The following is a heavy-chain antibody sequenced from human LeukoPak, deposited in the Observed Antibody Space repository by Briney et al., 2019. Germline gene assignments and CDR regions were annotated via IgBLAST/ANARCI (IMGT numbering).Heavy chain of an antibody. CDR3: AREDYDILTGSGNFDY. CDR1: GGSISSSSYY. Sequence: SETLSPTCTVSGGSISSSSYYWGWIRQPPGKGLEWIGSIYHSGSTYYNPSLKSRVTISVDTSKNQFSLKLSSVTAADTAVYYCAREDYDILTGSGNFDYWGQGTLVTVSS. V-gene: IGHV4-39*07. D-gene: IGHD3-9*01. CDR2: IYHSGST. J-gene: IGHJ4*02.